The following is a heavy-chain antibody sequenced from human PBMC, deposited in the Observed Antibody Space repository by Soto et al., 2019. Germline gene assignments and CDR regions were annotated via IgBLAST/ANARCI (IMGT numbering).Heavy chain of an antibody. CDR2: IIPILGIA. Sequence: SVKVSCKASGGTFSSYTISWVRHAPGQGLEWMGRIIPILGIANYAQKFQGRVTITADKSTSTAYMELSSLRSEDTAVYYCARVSGYYSYYFDYWGQGTLVTVSS. V-gene: IGHV1-69*02. CDR1: GGTFSSYT. CDR3: ARVSGYYSYYFDY. J-gene: IGHJ4*02. D-gene: IGHD3-22*01.